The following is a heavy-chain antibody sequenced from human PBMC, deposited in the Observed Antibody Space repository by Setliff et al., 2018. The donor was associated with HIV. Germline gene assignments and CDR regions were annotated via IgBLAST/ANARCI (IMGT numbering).Heavy chain of an antibody. CDR3: ARGGANPSWFDS. V-gene: IGHV3-74*03. J-gene: IGHJ5*01. Sequence: PGGSLRLSCAASGFTFSTYWMHWVRQAPGKGLVWVSRINNDGSSATYADSVKGRFTNSRDNAKNTLYLQMDSLRAEDTAVYYCARGGANPSWFDSWGQGTLVTVSS. CDR1: GFTFSTYW. D-gene: IGHD3-16*01. CDR2: INNDGSSA.